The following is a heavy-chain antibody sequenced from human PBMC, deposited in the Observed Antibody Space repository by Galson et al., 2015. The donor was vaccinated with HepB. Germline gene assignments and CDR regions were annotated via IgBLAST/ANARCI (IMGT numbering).Heavy chain of an antibody. CDR2: INDDGGST. CDR1: GFTFSSYW. J-gene: IGHJ3*01. CDR3: ARREQLIHLGAFDV. D-gene: IGHD1-26*01. Sequence: SLRLSCAASGFTFSSYWMHWVRQVPGKGLVWVSRINDDGGSTKYADSVRGRFTISRDNAKNTLYLQMNSLRAEDTAVYYCARREQLIHLGAFDVWGQGTMVTVSS. V-gene: IGHV3-74*01.